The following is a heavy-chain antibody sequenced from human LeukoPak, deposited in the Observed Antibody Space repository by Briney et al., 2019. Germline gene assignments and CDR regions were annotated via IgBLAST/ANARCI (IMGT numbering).Heavy chain of an antibody. Sequence: ASVKVSCKASGYTFTSYYMHWVRQAPGQGLEWMGIINPSGGSTSYAQKFQGRVTMTSDTSTTTVNMELSSLRSEDSAVYYCARGSGAKGRGYNHDAFDIWGQGTMVTVSS. J-gene: IGHJ3*02. CDR3: ARGSGAKGRGYNHDAFDI. CDR1: GYTFTSYY. D-gene: IGHD5-18*01. V-gene: IGHV1-46*01. CDR2: INPSGGST.